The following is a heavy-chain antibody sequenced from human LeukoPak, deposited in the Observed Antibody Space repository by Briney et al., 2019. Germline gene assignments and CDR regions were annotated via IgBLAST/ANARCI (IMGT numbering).Heavy chain of an antibody. V-gene: IGHV1-18*01. Sequence: ASVNVSCKASGYTFTSYAITWVRQAPGQGLEWMGWISGYNGNTNYAQKFQGRVTMTTDTSTNTAYMELRSLRSDDTAVYYCPRDDFGGDSDYWGQGTLVTVSS. CDR3: PRDDFGGDSDY. CDR2: ISGYNGNT. CDR1: GYTFTSYA. D-gene: IGHD3/OR15-3a*01. J-gene: IGHJ4*02.